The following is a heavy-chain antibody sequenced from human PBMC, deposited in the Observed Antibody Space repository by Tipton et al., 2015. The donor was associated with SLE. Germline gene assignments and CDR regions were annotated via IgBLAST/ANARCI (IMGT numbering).Heavy chain of an antibody. Sequence: TLSLTCAVSGYSISSGYYWGWIRQPPGKGLEWIGSIYHSGSTYYNPSLKSRVTISVDTSKNQFSLKLSSVTAADTAVHYCAGHGVRGAFDIWGQGTMVTVSS. J-gene: IGHJ3*02. D-gene: IGHD4-17*01. V-gene: IGHV4-38-2*01. CDR1: GYSISSGYY. CDR2: IYHSGST. CDR3: AGHGVRGAFDI.